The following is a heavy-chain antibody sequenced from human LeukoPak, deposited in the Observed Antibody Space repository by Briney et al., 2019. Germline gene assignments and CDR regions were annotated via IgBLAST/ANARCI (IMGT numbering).Heavy chain of an antibody. CDR2: ISSSSSYI. D-gene: IGHD6-6*01. CDR3: ARDPWFPHGVARPVYYYYMDV. Sequence: PGGSLRLSCAASGFTFSSYSMNWVRQAPGKGLEWVSSISSSSSYIYYADSVKGRFTISRDNAKNSLYLQMNSLRAEDTAVYYCARDPWFPHGVARPVYYYYMDVWGKGTTVTVSS. CDR1: GFTFSSYS. J-gene: IGHJ6*03. V-gene: IGHV3-21*01.